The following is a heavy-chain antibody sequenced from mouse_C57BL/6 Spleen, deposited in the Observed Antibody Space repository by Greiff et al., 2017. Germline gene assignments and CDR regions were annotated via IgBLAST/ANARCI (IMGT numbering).Heavy chain of an antibody. J-gene: IGHJ2*01. V-gene: IGHV1-50*01. CDR2: IDPSDSYT. Sequence: QVQLKQPGAELVKPGASVKLSCKASGYTFTSYWMQWVKQRPGQGLEWIGEIDPSDSYTNYNQKFKGKATLTVDTSSSTAYMQLSSLTSEDSAVYYCASRGYYGNYHGDYWGQGTTLTVSS. CDR1: GYTFTSYW. D-gene: IGHD2-1*01. CDR3: ASRGYYGNYHGDY.